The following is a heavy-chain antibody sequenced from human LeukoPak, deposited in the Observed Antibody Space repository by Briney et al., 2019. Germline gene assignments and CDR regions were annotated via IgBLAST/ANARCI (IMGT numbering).Heavy chain of an antibody. CDR3: ARGLCGGDCCDY. CDR1: GFTVSSNY. J-gene: IGHJ4*02. V-gene: IGHV3-21*01. Sequence: GGSLRLSCAASGFTVSSNYMSWVRQAPGKGLEWVSSISSSSNYIYYADSVKGRFTISRDNAKNLVDLQMNSLRAEDTAVYYCARGLCGGDCCDYWGQGTLVTVSS. D-gene: IGHD2-21*01. CDR2: ISSSSNYI.